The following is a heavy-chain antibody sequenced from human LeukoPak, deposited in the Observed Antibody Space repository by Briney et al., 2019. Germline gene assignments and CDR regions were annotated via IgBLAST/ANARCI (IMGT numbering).Heavy chain of an antibody. V-gene: IGHV4-38-2*01. Sequence: SETLSLTCAVSGYSISSGYYWGWIRQPPGKGLEWIGSIYHSGSTYYNPSLKSRVTISVDTSKNQFSLKLSSVTAADTAVYYCAMAYNWNDGDYWGQGTLSPSPQ. CDR1: GYSISSGYY. J-gene: IGHJ4*02. D-gene: IGHD1-1*01. CDR3: AMAYNWNDGDY. CDR2: IYHSGST.